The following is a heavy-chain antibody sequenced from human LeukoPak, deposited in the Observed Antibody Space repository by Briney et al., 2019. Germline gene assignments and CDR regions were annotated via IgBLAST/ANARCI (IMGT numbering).Heavy chain of an antibody. J-gene: IGHJ4*02. Sequence: SQTLSLTCTVSGGSISSGSYYWSWIRQPAGKGLEWIGRIYTSGSTNYNPSLKSRVTISVDTSKNQFSPKLSSVTAADTAVYYCARGTTYNQYYYDSSGYYSFDYWGQGTLVTVSS. V-gene: IGHV4-61*02. D-gene: IGHD3-22*01. CDR2: IYTSGST. CDR3: ARGTTYNQYYYDSSGYYSFDY. CDR1: GGSISSGSYY.